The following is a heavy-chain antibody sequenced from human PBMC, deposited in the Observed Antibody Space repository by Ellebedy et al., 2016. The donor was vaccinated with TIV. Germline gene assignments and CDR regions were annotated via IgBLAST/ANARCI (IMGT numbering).Heavy chain of an antibody. V-gene: IGHV1-69*04. J-gene: IGHJ4*02. D-gene: IGHD3-22*01. CDR2: IIPILGIA. Sequence: AASVKVSCKASGYTFTGYYMHWVRQAPGQGLEWMGRIIPILGIANYAQKFQGRVTITADKSTSTAYMELSSLRSEDTAVYYCARDGITMIVWDYWGQGTLVTVSS. CDR3: ARDGITMIVWDY. CDR1: GYTFTGYY.